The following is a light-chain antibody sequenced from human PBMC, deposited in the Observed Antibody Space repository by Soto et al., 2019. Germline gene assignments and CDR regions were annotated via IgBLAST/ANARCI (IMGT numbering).Light chain of an antibody. CDR2: DTS. CDR3: QPYNNWPLT. Sequence: DIVMTQSPATLSVAPGERVTFSCRASQGVSRKLAWYQHKPGQAPRLLIYDTSTRATGVPARFSGSRSGPEFTLTINRLQSEDFAIYYCQPYNNWPLTFGGGTKVDIK. V-gene: IGKV3-15*01. J-gene: IGKJ4*01. CDR1: QGVSRK.